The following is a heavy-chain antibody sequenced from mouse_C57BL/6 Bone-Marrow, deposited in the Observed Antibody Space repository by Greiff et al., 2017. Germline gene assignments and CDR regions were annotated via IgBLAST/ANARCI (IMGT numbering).Heavy chain of an antibody. CDR2: IDPSDSYT. Sequence: QVQLQQPGAELVMPGASVKLSCKASGYTFTSYWMHWVKQRPGQGLEWIGEIDPSDSYTNYNQKFKGKSTLTVDKSSSTAYMQLSSLTDEDSAVYYCAYGYDEGGYYWGQGTTLTVSS. V-gene: IGHV1-69*01. J-gene: IGHJ2*01. CDR3: AYGYDEGGYY. CDR1: GYTFTSYW. D-gene: IGHD2-2*01.